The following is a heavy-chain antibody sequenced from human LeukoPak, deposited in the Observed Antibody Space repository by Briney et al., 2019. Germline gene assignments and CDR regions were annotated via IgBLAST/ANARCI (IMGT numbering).Heavy chain of an antibody. Sequence: ASVKVSCKASGYTFTGYYMHWVRQAPGQGLEWMGWINPNSGGTNYAQKFQGRVTMTRDTSISTAYMELSRLRSEDTAVYYCARGDSSGEKASDAFDIWGQGTMVTVSS. CDR1: GYTFTGYY. V-gene: IGHV1-2*02. J-gene: IGHJ3*02. D-gene: IGHD3-22*01. CDR2: INPNSGGT. CDR3: ARGDSSGEKASDAFDI.